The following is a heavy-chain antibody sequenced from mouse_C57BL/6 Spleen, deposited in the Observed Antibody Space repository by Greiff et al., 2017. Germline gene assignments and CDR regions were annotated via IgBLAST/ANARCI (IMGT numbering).Heavy chain of an antibody. CDR2: ISNGGGST. D-gene: IGHD2-4*01. J-gene: IGHJ4*01. V-gene: IGHV5-12*01. Sequence: EVHLVESGGGLVQPGGSLKLSCAASGFTFSDYYMYWVRQTPEKRLEWVAYISNGGGSTYYPDTVKGRFTISRDNAKNTLYLQMSRLKSEDTAMYYCARHAYYDYDYAMDYWGQGTSVTVSS. CDR3: ARHAYYDYDYAMDY. CDR1: GFTFSDYY.